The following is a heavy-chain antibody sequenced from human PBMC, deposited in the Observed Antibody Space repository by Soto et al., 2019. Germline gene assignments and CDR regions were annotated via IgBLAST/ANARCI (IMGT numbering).Heavy chain of an antibody. CDR1: GYPFTHYG. CDR3: ARDLSFDRTYYYGIDV. V-gene: IGHV1-18*01. Sequence: ASVKVSCKSSGYPFTHYGITWIRQAPGQGLEWMGWISPFNGNTNYGQTVQGRVTLTTETSTSTVYMELRSLRSDDTAVYYCARDLSFDRTYYYGIDVWGQGTTVPVSS. J-gene: IGHJ6*02. CDR2: ISPFNGNT.